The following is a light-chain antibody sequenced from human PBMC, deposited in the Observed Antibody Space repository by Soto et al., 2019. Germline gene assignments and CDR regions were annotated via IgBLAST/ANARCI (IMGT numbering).Light chain of an antibody. CDR1: QDITNY. Sequence: DIQMTQSPSSLSASVADRVTITCQASQDITNYLNWYQQKAGRAPKLLIYDASNLETGVPSRFSGSGSGTDFTLTISSLQAEDIATYYCQQHDNLPLTFGGGTKVEIK. V-gene: IGKV1-33*01. CDR3: QQHDNLPLT. CDR2: DAS. J-gene: IGKJ4*01.